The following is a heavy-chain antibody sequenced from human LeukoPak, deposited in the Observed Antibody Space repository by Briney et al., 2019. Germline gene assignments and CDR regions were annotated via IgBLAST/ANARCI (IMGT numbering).Heavy chain of an antibody. CDR3: ARGTYYYDSSGYYGY. CDR1: GFTISRYW. D-gene: IGHD3-22*01. CDR2: ISSSSSTI. V-gene: IGHV3-48*01. Sequence: GGSLRLSCAASGFTISRYWMSWVRQAPGKGLEWVSYISSSSSTIYYADSVKGRFTISRDNAKNSLYLQMNSLRAEDTAVYYCARGTYYYDSSGYYGYWGQGTLVTVSS. J-gene: IGHJ4*02.